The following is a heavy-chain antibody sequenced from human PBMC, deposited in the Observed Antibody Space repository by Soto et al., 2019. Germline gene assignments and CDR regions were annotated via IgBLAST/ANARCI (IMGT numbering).Heavy chain of an antibody. Sequence: GGSLRLSCAASGFTFSSYAMHWVRQAPGKGLEWVAVISYDGSNKYYADSVKGRFTISRDNSKNTLYLQMNSLRAEDTAVYYCAREGGGIQLWLDDPLDYYGMDVWGQGTTVTVSS. CDR2: ISYDGSNK. CDR3: AREGGGIQLWLDDPLDYYGMDV. J-gene: IGHJ6*02. V-gene: IGHV3-30-3*01. D-gene: IGHD5-18*01. CDR1: GFTFSSYA.